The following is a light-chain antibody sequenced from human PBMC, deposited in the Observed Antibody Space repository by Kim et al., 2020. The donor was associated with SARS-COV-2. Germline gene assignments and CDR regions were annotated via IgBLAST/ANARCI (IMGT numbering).Light chain of an antibody. CDR3: QQYGSSSRWT. CDR1: QSVSGTY. J-gene: IGKJ1*01. Sequence: PGERAAPVCSASQSVSGTYLAWYQQKPGQAPRLLIYCASSSATGIPDSISGSGSGTDFTLTISRLEPEDFAVYYCQQYGSSSRWTFGQGTKVEIK. V-gene: IGKV3-20*01. CDR2: CAS.